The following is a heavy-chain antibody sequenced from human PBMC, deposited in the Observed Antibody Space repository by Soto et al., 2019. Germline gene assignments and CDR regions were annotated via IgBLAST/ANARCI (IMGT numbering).Heavy chain of an antibody. V-gene: IGHV3-9*01. D-gene: IGHD3-16*01. CDR1: GFIFEDFA. Sequence: EVQLVESGGGLEQPGRSLRLSGTVSGFIFEDFAMHWVRQAPGQGLEWVSGINWNGVNKGYAESVLGRFTISRDNAKKSLYLDMNYLRPEDTALYFCAKDVARLGELWGYFQNWGQGTLVTVSS. CDR2: INWNGVNK. J-gene: IGHJ1*01. CDR3: AKDVARLGELWGYFQN.